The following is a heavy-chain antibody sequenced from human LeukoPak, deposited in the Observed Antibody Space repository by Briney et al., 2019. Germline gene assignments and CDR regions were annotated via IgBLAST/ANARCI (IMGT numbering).Heavy chain of an antibody. CDR2: IISSSSNI. D-gene: IGHD2-21*02. CDR3: ARDLLAVTPKYYGMDV. V-gene: IGHV3-21*01. J-gene: IGHJ6*02. CDR1: GFTFSSYA. Sequence: GGSMRLSCAAYGFTFSSYAMNWVRQAQGEGLEWISSIISSSSNIYYADSVKGRFSISRDNAKNSLSLQMNSLRVEDTAVYYCARDLLAVTPKYYGMDVWGQGSTVTVSS.